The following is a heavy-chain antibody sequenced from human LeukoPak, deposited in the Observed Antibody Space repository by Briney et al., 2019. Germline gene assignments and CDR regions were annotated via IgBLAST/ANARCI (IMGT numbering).Heavy chain of an antibody. V-gene: IGHV3-66*02. Sequence: GGALRLSCVVSEFNFSIYWMNWVRQAPGKGLEWVSVIYSGGSTYYADSVKGRFTISRDNSKNTLYLQMSSLRAEDTAVYYCVKGSESYRDSKSDYWGQGTLVTVSS. J-gene: IGHJ4*02. D-gene: IGHD3-16*02. CDR3: VKGSESYRDSKSDY. CDR2: IYSGGST. CDR1: EFNFSIYW.